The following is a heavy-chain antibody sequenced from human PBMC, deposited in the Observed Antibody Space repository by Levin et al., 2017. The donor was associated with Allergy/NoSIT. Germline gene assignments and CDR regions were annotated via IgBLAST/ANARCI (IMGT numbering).Heavy chain of an antibody. V-gene: IGHV3-48*01. CDR2: ISCSSDTK. D-gene: IGHD2-21*01. J-gene: IGHJ3*02. Sequence: GGSLRLSCAASGFTLSTFTMNWVRQAPGKGLEWVSYISCSSDTKYYADSVRGRFTISRDNKKNSLYLQMNSLRAEDTALYYCARDDVRMLFLTDAFVSWCRGRMVRVS. CDR3: ARDDVRMLFLTDAFVS. CDR1: GFTLSTFT.